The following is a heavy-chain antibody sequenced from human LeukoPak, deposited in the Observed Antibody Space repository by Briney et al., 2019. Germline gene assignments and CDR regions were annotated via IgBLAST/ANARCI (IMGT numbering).Heavy chain of an antibody. CDR2: ISSTGTYI. CDR1: GFTFSTST. J-gene: IGHJ4*02. V-gene: IGHV3-21*01. Sequence: GGSLRLSCAASGFTFSTSTMNWVRQAQGKGLEWVTYISSTGTYIYYADSVKGRFTISRDNAKKSLYLQMNSLRAEDTAVYYCARGHYYDTSGYYYLDFWGQGTLVTVSS. D-gene: IGHD3-22*01. CDR3: ARGHYYDTSGYYYLDF.